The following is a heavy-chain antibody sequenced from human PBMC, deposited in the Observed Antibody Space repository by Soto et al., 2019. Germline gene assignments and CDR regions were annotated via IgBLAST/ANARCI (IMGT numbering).Heavy chain of an antibody. Sequence: QVQLVQSGAEMKKPGSSVKVSCRSGGDTFSSYTVSWVRQAPGQGLEWMGRVIPVLGVTNYARKFQGRVSITAENSTSTAYMELRSLRSEDSGVYYCARRRYCGADCYSQYYYGMDVWGQGPTVTVSS. J-gene: IGHJ6*02. CDR2: VIPVLGVT. V-gene: IGHV1-69*02. CDR3: ARRRYCGADCYSQYYYGMDV. CDR1: GDTFSSYT. D-gene: IGHD2-21*02.